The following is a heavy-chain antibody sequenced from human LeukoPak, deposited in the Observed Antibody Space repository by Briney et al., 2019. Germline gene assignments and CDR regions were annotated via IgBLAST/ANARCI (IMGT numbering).Heavy chain of an antibody. Sequence: PSETLSLTCAVYGGSFSGYYWSWIRQPPGKGLEWIGEINHSGSTNYNPSLKSRVTISVDTSKNQFSLKLSSVTAADTAVYYCARDLPLVGARSTSWFDPWGQGTLVTVSS. D-gene: IGHD1-26*01. CDR1: GGSFSGYY. J-gene: IGHJ5*02. CDR3: ARDLPLVGARSTSWFDP. V-gene: IGHV4-34*01. CDR2: INHSGST.